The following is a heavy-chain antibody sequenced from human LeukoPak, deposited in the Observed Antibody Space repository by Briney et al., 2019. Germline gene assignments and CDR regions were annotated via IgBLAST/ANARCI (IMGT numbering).Heavy chain of an antibody. J-gene: IGHJ5*02. V-gene: IGHV1-18*01. CDR1: GGTFSSYA. CDR2: ISAYNGNT. D-gene: IGHD2-2*01. CDR3: ARGPLVPAATNWFDP. Sequence: SSVKVSCKASGGTFSSYAISWVRQAPGQGLEWMGWISAYNGNTNYAQKLQGRVTMTTDTATSTAYTELRSLRSDATAVYYCARGPLVPAATNWFDPWGQGTLVTVSS.